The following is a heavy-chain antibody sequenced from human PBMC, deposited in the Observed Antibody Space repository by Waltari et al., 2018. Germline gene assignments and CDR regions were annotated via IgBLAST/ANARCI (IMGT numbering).Heavy chain of an antibody. CDR1: AFTVRNNY. V-gene: IGHV3-66*01. CDR3: AKGAYRSSLFDY. CDR2: IYAGGST. Sequence: EAQLVESGGGLVQPGGSLRLSCVASAFTVRNNYISWVRQAPGKGLEWVSFIYAGGSTYYADSVKDRFTISRDNSKNTLYLQMNSLRVDDTAVYYCAKGAYRSSLFDYWGQGTLVTVSS. D-gene: IGHD6-13*01. J-gene: IGHJ4*02.